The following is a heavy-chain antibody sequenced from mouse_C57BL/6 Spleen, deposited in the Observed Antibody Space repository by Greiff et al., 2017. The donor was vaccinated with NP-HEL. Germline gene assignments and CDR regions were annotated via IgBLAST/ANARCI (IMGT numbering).Heavy chain of an antibody. Sequence: EVQVVESGGGLVKPGGSLKLSCAASGFTFSDYGMHWVRQAPEKGLEWVAYISSGSSTIYYADTVKGRFTISRDNAKNTLFLQMTSLRSEDTAMYYCARREAYWGQGTLVTVSA. CDR1: GFTFSDYG. CDR2: ISSGSSTI. J-gene: IGHJ3*01. V-gene: IGHV5-17*01. CDR3: ARREAY.